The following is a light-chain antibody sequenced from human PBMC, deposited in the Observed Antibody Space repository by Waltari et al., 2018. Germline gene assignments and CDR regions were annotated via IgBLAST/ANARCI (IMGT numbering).Light chain of an antibody. CDR2: GES. CDR1: QSVSRA. Sequence: EIVLTQSPGTLSLSPGERATLSCRASQSVSRALAWYQQNPGQAPRLLIYGESNRATGIPDRFGGSGSGTDFSLIISRLEPEDFAVYYCQHYVSLPVTFGQGTKVEIK. J-gene: IGKJ1*01. V-gene: IGKV3-20*01. CDR3: QHYVSLPVT.